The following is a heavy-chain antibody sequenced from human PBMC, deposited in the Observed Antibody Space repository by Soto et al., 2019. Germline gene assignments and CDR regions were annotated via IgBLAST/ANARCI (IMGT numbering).Heavy chain of an antibody. V-gene: IGHV1-18*01. CDR3: ARDACTGGLCYNWRADN. Sequence: QVQLVQSGAEVKKPGASVRVSCKASGYTLTNYGITWVRQAPGQGLEWMGWIGAYNGNTDYAQKLQGRVTMTTDTSTSTAYMELRSLRSDNTAVYYCARDACTGGLCYNWRADNWGQGTLVTVAS. CDR2: IGAYNGNT. D-gene: IGHD2-8*02. J-gene: IGHJ4*02. CDR1: GYTLTNYG.